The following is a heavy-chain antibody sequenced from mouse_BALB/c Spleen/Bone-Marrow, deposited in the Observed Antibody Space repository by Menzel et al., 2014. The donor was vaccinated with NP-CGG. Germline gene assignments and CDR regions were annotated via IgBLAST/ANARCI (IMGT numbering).Heavy chain of an antibody. CDR1: GYTFTTYY. D-gene: IGHD2-3*01. CDR3: TRDGRNYYAVDY. V-gene: IGHV1-53*01. CDR2: INPSNGGT. Sequence: QVQLQQSGTELVKPGASVKLSCKASGYTFTTYYIYWVKQRAGQGLEWIGEINPSNGGTNFNEKYKSKATLSVDKSSSTSYMQLSSLTSEDSAVYYCTRDGRNYYAVDYWGEGTSVTVSS. J-gene: IGHJ4*01.